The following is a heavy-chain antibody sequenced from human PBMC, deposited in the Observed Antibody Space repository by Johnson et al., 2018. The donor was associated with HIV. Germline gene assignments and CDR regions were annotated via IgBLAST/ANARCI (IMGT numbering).Heavy chain of an antibody. V-gene: IGHV3-30*04. J-gene: IGHJ3*02. CDR2: ISYDGSNK. D-gene: IGHD3-3*01. CDR1: GFTFSSYA. CDR3: ARASLEWLLSLVPLGAFDI. Sequence: QVQLVESGGGVVQPGRSLRLSCAASGFTFSSYAMHWVRQAPGKGLEWVAVISYDGSNKYYADSVKGRFTISRDNAKNSLYLQMNTLRPEDTALYYCARASLEWLLSLVPLGAFDIWGQGTMVTVSS.